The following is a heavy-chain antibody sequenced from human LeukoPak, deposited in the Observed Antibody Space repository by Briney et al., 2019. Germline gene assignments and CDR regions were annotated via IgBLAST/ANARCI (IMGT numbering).Heavy chain of an antibody. CDR1: GFTFSSYV. Sequence: PGRSLRLSCAASGFTFSSYVMHWVRQAPGKGLEWVAVIWYDGSNKYYADSVKGRFTISRDNSKNTLYLQMNSLRAEDTAVYYCARDLGILTGLAYYYYGMDVWGQGTTVTVSS. J-gene: IGHJ6*02. CDR2: IWYDGSNK. D-gene: IGHD3-9*01. CDR3: ARDLGILTGLAYYYYGMDV. V-gene: IGHV3-33*01.